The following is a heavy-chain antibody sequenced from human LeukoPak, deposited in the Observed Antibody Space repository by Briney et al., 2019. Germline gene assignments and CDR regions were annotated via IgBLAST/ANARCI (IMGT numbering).Heavy chain of an antibody. D-gene: IGHD1-26*01. CDR3: ARGLVGTTTAFDI. CDR2: VSYDGTNE. CDR1: GFTFSDYG. V-gene: IGHV3-30*03. Sequence: PGGSLRLSCAASGFTFSDYGMHWVRQAPGKGLEWVAVVSYDGTNEKYADPVKGRFTISRDNSKNTLYLQMNSLRDDDTAVYYCARGLVGTTTAFDIWGQGTMVTVSS. J-gene: IGHJ3*02.